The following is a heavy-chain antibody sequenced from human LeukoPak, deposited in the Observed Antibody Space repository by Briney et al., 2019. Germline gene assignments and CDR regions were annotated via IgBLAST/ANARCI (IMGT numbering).Heavy chain of an antibody. CDR3: ARDAWKTYYYDSSGYYFDAFDI. CDR2: IYHSGST. V-gene: IGHV4-38-2*02. J-gene: IGHJ3*02. Sequence: SETLSLTCAVSGYSISSGYYWGWIRQPPGKGLEWIGSIYHSGSTYYNPSLKSRVTISVDTSKNQFSLKLSFVTAADTAVYYCARDAWKTYYYDSSGYYFDAFDIWGQGTMVTVSS. D-gene: IGHD3-22*01. CDR1: GYSISSGYY.